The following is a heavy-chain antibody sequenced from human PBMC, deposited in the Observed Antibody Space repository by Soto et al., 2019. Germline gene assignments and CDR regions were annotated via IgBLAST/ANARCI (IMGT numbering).Heavy chain of an antibody. J-gene: IGHJ6*02. Sequence: EVQLVQSGAEVKKPGESLRISCKGSGYSFTSYWISWVRQMPGKGLEWMGRIDPSDSYTNYSPSFQGHVTISADKSTSTPLLQWSSLKASDTAMYYCVRLPTMVRGVPSDYYYYYGMDVWGQGTTVTVSS. CDR1: GYSFTSYW. CDR3: VRLPTMVRGVPSDYYYYYGMDV. CDR2: IDPSDSYT. V-gene: IGHV5-10-1*01. D-gene: IGHD3-10*01.